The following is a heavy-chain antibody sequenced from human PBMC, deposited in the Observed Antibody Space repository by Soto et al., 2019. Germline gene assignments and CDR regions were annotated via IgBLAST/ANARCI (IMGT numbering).Heavy chain of an antibody. Sequence: QVQLQESGPGLVKSSQTLSVTCSVSGASITNGGYYWSWIRRHPGQGLEFLGYIYNTGVTTYNPFLKSRITISIDRSVNQCSLSLKSVTAVDTAIFYCVMVNYYASYGYRDGPYYFYYWGHGAMVTVSA. CDR3: VMVNYYASYGYRDGPYYFYY. CDR1: GASITNGGYY. V-gene: IGHV4-31*03. D-gene: IGHD3-16*01. CDR2: IYNTGVT. J-gene: IGHJ4*01.